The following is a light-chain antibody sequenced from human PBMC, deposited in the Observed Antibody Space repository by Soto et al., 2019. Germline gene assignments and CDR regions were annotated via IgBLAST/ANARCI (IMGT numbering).Light chain of an antibody. Sequence: DIQMTQSPSTLSAFVGDTVTITCRASQSISHWLAWYQQRPGRAPKLLIYDASSLESGFPSRFSGSGSGTEFTLTISSLQPDDFATYYCQQYSAYPYTFGQGTKLEIK. V-gene: IGKV1-5*01. CDR2: DAS. CDR3: QQYSAYPYT. CDR1: QSISHW. J-gene: IGKJ2*01.